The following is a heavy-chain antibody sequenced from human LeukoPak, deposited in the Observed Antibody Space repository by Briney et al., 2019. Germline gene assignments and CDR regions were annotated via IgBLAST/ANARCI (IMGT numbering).Heavy chain of an antibody. V-gene: IGHV3-9*03. Sequence: GGSLRLSCAASGFKFDDYAMHWVRQAPGKGLEWVSGISWNSDRIAYADSVKGRFIISRDNAKNSLYLQMNSLRPEDMALYYCAKGDDFWSGYVDYWGPGTPVTVSS. CDR3: AKGDDFWSGYVDY. D-gene: IGHD3-3*01. J-gene: IGHJ4*02. CDR1: GFKFDDYA. CDR2: ISWNSDRI.